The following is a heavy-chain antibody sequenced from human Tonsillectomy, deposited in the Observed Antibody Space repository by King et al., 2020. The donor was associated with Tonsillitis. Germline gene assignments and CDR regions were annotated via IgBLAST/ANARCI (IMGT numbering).Heavy chain of an antibody. V-gene: IGHV3-30*02. J-gene: IGHJ4*02. Sequence: VQLVESGGGVVQPGGSLRLSCAASGFTFSNNGMHWVRKAPGKGLEWVAFIRYDGSNKYYIDSVKGRFTISRDNSRNTLYLQMNSLRAEDTAVYYCAKVRSDYGDYGSFDYWGQGTLVTVSS. D-gene: IGHD4-17*01. CDR1: GFTFSNNG. CDR3: AKVRSDYGDYGSFDY. CDR2: IRYDGSNK.